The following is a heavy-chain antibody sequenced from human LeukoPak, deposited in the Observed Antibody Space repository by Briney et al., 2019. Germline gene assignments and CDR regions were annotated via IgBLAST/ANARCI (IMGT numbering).Heavy chain of an antibody. J-gene: IGHJ4*02. D-gene: IGHD3-9*01. CDR3: ARGILRYFDWTLGY. Sequence: SETLSLTCAVYGGSFSGYYWSWIRQPPGKGLEWIGEINHSGSTNYNPSLKSRVTISVDTSKNQFSLKLSSVTAADTAVYYCARGILRYFDWTLGYWGQGTLVTVSS. V-gene: IGHV4-34*01. CDR1: GGSFSGYY. CDR2: INHSGST.